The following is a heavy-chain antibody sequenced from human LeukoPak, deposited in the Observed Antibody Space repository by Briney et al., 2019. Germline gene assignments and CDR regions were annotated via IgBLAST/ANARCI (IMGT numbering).Heavy chain of an antibody. Sequence: SETLSLTCAVYGGSFSGYYWSWIRQPPGKGLGWIGEINHSGSTNYNPSLKSRVTISVDKSKNQFSLKLSSVTAADTAVYYCARSGNDYGDSYAFDIWGQGTMVTVSS. CDR3: ARSGNDYGDSYAFDI. D-gene: IGHD4-17*01. CDR1: GGSFSGYY. V-gene: IGHV4-34*01. J-gene: IGHJ3*02. CDR2: INHSGST.